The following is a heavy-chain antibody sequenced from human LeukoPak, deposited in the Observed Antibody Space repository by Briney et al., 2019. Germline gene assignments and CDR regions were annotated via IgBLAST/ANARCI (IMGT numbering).Heavy chain of an antibody. CDR3: ARGVGERFFDY. Sequence: GGSLRLSCAASGFIVSSNYMTWIRQAPGKGLEWVSVIYSAGHTYYADSVNGRFTISRDNSKNTLYFQMNSLTDEDTAVYYCARGVGERFFDYWGQGTLVTVSS. V-gene: IGHV3-66*01. CDR2: IYSAGHT. J-gene: IGHJ4*02. D-gene: IGHD3-10*01. CDR1: GFIVSSNY.